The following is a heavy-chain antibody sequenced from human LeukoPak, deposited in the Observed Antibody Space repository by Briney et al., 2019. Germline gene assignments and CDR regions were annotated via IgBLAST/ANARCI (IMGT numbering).Heavy chain of an antibody. D-gene: IGHD1-26*01. CDR2: IYYSGST. V-gene: IGHV4-59*01. Sequence: PSETLSLTCTVSGGSISSYYWSWIRQPPGKGLEWIGYIYYSGSTNYNPSLKSRVTISVGTSKNQFSLKLSSVTAADTAVYYCARRGALGDDSGSYFGYWGQGSLVTVSS. CDR1: GGSISSYY. CDR3: ARRGALGDDSGSYFGY. J-gene: IGHJ4*02.